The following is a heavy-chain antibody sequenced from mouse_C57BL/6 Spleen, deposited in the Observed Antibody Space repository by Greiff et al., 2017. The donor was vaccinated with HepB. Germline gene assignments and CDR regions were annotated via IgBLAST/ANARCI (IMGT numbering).Heavy chain of an antibody. CDR1: GYSFTGYY. J-gene: IGHJ2*01. V-gene: IGHV1-42*01. CDR3: ARRSGYDYPDY. D-gene: IGHD2-4*01. CDR2: INPSTGGT. Sequence: EVQLQQSGPELVKPGASVKISCKASGYSFTGYYMNWVKQSPEKSLEWIGEINPSTGGTTYNQKFKAKATLTVDKSSSTAYMQLKSLTSEDSAVYYGARRSGYDYPDYWGQGTTLTVSS.